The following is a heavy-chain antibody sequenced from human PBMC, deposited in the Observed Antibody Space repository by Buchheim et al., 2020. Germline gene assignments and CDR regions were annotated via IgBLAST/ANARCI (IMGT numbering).Heavy chain of an antibody. CDR2: INAGNGNT. CDR3: ARDFGWAVAGTGTYYYYYGMDV. CDR1: GYTFTSYA. J-gene: IGHJ6*02. D-gene: IGHD6-19*01. Sequence: QVQLVQSGAEVKKPGASVKVSCKASGYTFTSYAMHWVRQAPGQRLEWMGWINAGNGNTKYSQKFKGRVTITRDTSASTAYMELSSLRSEDTAVYYCARDFGWAVAGTGTYYYYYGMDVWGQGTT. V-gene: IGHV1-3*01.